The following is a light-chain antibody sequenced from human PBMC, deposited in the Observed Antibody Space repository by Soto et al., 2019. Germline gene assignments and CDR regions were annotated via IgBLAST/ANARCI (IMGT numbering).Light chain of an antibody. J-gene: IGKJ1*01. Sequence: DIQMTQSPSSLSASVGDRVTITCRASQIISRYLNWYQQKAGKAPNFLTYGASGLQGGVPSRFSGSLQPENFATYCCQQSYSTLTWTFGQGTKVEIK. CDR3: QQSYSTLTWT. CDR2: GAS. V-gene: IGKV1-39*01. CDR1: QIISRY.